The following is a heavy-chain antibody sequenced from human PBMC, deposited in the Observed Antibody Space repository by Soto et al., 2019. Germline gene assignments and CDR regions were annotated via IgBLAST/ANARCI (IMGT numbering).Heavy chain of an antibody. J-gene: IGHJ4*02. CDR2: IYYSGST. V-gene: IGHV4-39*01. D-gene: IGHD2-21*02. CDR3: ARQRTSVVTQAYFDD. Sequence: YYWGWIRQSPGKGLEWIGSIYYSGSTYYNPSLKSRVAMSVDTSKNQFSLKLRSVSAADTAVYYCARQRTSVVTQAYFDDWGQGSLVTVSS. CDR1: YY.